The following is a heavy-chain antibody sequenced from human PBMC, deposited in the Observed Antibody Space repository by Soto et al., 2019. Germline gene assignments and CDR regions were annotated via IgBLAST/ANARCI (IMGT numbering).Heavy chain of an antibody. CDR1: GFTFSSYA. V-gene: IGHV3-23*01. Sequence: EVQLLESGGGLVQPGGSLRLSCAASGFTFSSYAMSWVRQAPGKGLEWVSSISAGGGGTYYADSVKGRFTISRDNSKNTRYLQMNSLRAEDTAVYYCAKRVTVTHAANYFDYWGQGTLVTVSS. CDR2: ISAGGGGT. D-gene: IGHD4-17*01. J-gene: IGHJ4*02. CDR3: AKRVTVTHAANYFDY.